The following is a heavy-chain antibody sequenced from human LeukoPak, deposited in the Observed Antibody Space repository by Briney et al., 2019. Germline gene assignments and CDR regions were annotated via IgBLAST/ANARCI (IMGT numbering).Heavy chain of an antibody. CDR2: IYSGGST. V-gene: IGHV3-66*02. Sequence: GGSLRLSCAASGFAVSSNYMSWVRQAPGKGLEWVAVIYSGGSTNYADSVKGRFTISRDNSRNTLYLQMYSLTPDDTAVYYCAKDLFFWGQGTVVTVSS. D-gene: IGHD3-9*01. J-gene: IGHJ3*01. CDR3: AKDLFF. CDR1: GFAVSSNY.